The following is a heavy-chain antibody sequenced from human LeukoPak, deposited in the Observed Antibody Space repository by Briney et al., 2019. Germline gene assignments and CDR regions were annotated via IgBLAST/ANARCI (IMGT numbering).Heavy chain of an antibody. Sequence: PSQTLSLTCTVSGGSISSGSYYWTWIRQPAGKGLEWVGRIYTSGSTNYIPSLKSRVTISLDTSKNQFSLKLTSVTAADTAVYHCARGGYSDSSGSRDAFDIWGQGTMVTVSS. CDR3: ARGGYSDSSGSRDAFDI. J-gene: IGHJ3*02. D-gene: IGHD3-22*01. CDR2: IYTSGST. CDR1: GGSISSGSYY. V-gene: IGHV4-61*02.